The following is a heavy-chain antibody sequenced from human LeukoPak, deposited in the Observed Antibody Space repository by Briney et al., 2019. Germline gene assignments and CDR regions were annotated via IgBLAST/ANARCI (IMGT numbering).Heavy chain of an antibody. D-gene: IGHD1-1*01. Sequence: GGSLRLSCAASGFTFSSYSMNWVRQAPGKGLEWVSSISSSSSYIYYADSVKGRFTISRDNAKNSLCLQMNSLRAEDTAVYYCARDQLGHFDYWGQGTLVTVSS. V-gene: IGHV3-21*01. J-gene: IGHJ4*02. CDR1: GFTFSSYS. CDR3: ARDQLGHFDY. CDR2: ISSSSSYI.